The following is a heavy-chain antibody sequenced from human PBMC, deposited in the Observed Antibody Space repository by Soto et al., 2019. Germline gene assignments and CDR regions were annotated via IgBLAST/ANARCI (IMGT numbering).Heavy chain of an antibody. J-gene: IGHJ4*02. CDR3: AHCRGGVASF. V-gene: IGHV2-5*02. CDR1: GFSLSTRDVG. CDR2: VYWDDSK. D-gene: IGHD2-2*01. Sequence: QITLNESGPTLVKPRQTLTLTCTFSGFSLSTRDVGVGWIRQPPGEALEWLGVVYWDDSKTYSPSLESRLTITKDTSKNQVVLRMTKMDPVDTATYYCAHCRGGVASFWGQGTLVTVSS.